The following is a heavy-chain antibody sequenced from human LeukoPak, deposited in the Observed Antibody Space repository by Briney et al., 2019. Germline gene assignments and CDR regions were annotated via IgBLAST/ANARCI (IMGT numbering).Heavy chain of an antibody. J-gene: IGHJ4*02. Sequence: GSSVKVSCKASGGTFSSYAISWVRQAPGQGLEWMGRIIPIYGTANYAQKFQGRVTITTDESTSTAYMELSRLKSDDTAVYYCARAYYYDSSGYFEDFDYWGQGTLVTVSS. V-gene: IGHV1-69*05. CDR2: IIPIYGTA. D-gene: IGHD3-22*01. CDR1: GGTFSSYA. CDR3: ARAYYYDSSGYFEDFDY.